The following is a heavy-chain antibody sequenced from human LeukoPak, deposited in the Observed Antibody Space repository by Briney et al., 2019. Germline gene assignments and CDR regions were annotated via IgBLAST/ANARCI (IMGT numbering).Heavy chain of an antibody. CDR3: ARKGLGRYDAFDI. CDR2: ISGSSSTI. D-gene: IGHD3/OR15-3a*01. CDR1: GFTFSIYS. V-gene: IGHV3-48*02. Sequence: GGSLRLSCAASGFTFSIYSMNWVRQAPGKGLEWVSYISGSSSTIYYADSVKGRFTISRDNAKNSLYLQMNSLRDEDTAVYYCARKGLGRYDAFDIWGQGTMVTVSS. J-gene: IGHJ3*02.